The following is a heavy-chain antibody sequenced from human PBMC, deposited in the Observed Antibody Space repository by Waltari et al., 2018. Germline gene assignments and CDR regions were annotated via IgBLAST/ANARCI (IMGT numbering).Heavy chain of an antibody. CDR2: VHYTGKT. Sequence: RLQESGPGRMKPSETLSLICTVSGASISISTHYWGWIRQTPGMGPEWIGSVHYTGKTYNHPSLESRVSLSVDTSKNLFSLELTSVTAADTATYFCARSFGGSGSYKFDTWGRGILVSVSS. CDR1: GASISISTHY. J-gene: IGHJ4*02. D-gene: IGHD3-10*01. V-gene: IGHV4-39*02. CDR3: ARSFGGSGSYKFDT.